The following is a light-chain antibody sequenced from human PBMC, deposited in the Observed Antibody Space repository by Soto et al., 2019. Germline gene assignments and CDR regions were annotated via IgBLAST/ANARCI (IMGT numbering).Light chain of an antibody. J-gene: IGKJ4*01. Sequence: DIQMTQSPSSLSASVGDRVTITCRASQSISSYLNWYQQKPGKAPKLLIYAASSLQSGVPSRFSGSGSGTDFTLTISSLQPEDFATYYCQQSYSTTSFGGGTKLDIK. CDR2: AAS. V-gene: IGKV1-39*01. CDR1: QSISSY. CDR3: QQSYSTTS.